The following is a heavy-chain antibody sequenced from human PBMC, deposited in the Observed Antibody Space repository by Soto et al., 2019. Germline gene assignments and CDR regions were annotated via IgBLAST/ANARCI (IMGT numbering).Heavy chain of an antibody. V-gene: IGHV1-8*01. CDR3: ARGFTTVTTLYYFDY. Sequence: ASVTGSCKASGYTFTSDDINWVRQATGQGLEWMGWMNPNSGNTGYAQKFQGRVTMTRNTSISTAYMELSSLRSEDTAVYYCARGFTTVTTLYYFDYWGQGTLVTVSS. CDR2: MNPNSGNT. J-gene: IGHJ4*02. CDR1: GYTFTSDD. D-gene: IGHD4-17*01.